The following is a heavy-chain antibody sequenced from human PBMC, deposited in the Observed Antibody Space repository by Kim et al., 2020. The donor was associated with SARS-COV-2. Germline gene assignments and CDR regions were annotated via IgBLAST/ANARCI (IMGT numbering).Heavy chain of an antibody. J-gene: IGHJ3*02. V-gene: IGHV3-30*04. Sequence: GGSLRLSCAASGFTFSSYAMHWVRQAPGKGLEWVAVISYDGSNKYYVDSVKGRFTISRDNSKNTLYLQMNSLRAEDTAVYYCARGGPNGDAFDIWGQGT. CDR2: ISYDGSNK. CDR1: GFTFSSYA. D-gene: IGHD2-15*01. CDR3: ARGGPNGDAFDI.